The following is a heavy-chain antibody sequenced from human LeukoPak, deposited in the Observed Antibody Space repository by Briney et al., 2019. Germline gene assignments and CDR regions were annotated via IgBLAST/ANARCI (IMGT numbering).Heavy chain of an antibody. V-gene: IGHV3-48*01. CDR2: IDSSSSTI. CDR3: ASPFDY. CDR1: GFTFSSYS. J-gene: IGHJ4*02. Sequence: PGGSLRLSCAASGFTFSSYSMNWVRQAPGKGLEWVSYIDSSSSTIYYADSVKGRFTISRDNAKNSLYLQMNSPRAEDTAVYYCASPFDYWGQGTLVTVSS.